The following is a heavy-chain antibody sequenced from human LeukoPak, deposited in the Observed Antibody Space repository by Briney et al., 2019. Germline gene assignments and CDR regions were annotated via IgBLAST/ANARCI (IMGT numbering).Heavy chain of an antibody. CDR1: GGSISSSSYY. CDR3: ARHLWYYGSGTYLPTFDY. J-gene: IGHJ4*02. Sequence: KPSETLSLTWTVSGGSISSSSYYWGWIRQPPGKGLEWIGSIYYSGSTSYNPSLKSRVTISVDTSKNQFSLKLSSVTAADTAVYYCARHLWYYGSGTYLPTFDYWGQGTLVTVSS. D-gene: IGHD3-10*01. V-gene: IGHV4-39*01. CDR2: IYYSGST.